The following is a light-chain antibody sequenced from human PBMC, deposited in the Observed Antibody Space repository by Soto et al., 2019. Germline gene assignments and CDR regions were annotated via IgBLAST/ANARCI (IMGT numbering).Light chain of an antibody. J-gene: IGLJ3*02. Sequence: QSVLTQPASVSGSPGQSISISCTGTNNDVGGYDYVSWYQQHPGKAPKVMIFDVGNRPSGVSNRFSGSKSGNTASLTISRLQAEDEADYYCSSYTTSNTRMFGGGTKLTVL. V-gene: IGLV2-14*01. CDR2: DVG. CDR1: NNDVGGYDY. CDR3: SSYTTSNTRM.